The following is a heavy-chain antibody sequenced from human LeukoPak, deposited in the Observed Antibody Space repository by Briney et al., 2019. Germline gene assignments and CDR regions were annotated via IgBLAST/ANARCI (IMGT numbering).Heavy chain of an antibody. Sequence: ASVKVSCKASGYTFTGYYMHWVRQAPGQGLEWMGWINPNSGGTNYAQKFQGRVTMTRDTSISTAYMELSRLRSDDTAVYYCARALGDYYDSKAYWGQGTLVTVSS. CDR1: GYTFTGYY. CDR3: ARALGDYYDSKAY. D-gene: IGHD3-22*01. CDR2: INPNSGGT. J-gene: IGHJ4*02. V-gene: IGHV1-2*02.